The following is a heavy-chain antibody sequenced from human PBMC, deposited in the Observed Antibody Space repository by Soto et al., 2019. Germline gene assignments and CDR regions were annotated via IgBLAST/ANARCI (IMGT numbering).Heavy chain of an antibody. CDR3: ARANYGDSQVDY. CDR1: GGSISSYY. D-gene: IGHD4-17*01. J-gene: IGHJ4*02. V-gene: IGHV4-59*01. Sequence: PSETLSLTCTVSGGSISSYYWSWIRQPPGKGLEWIGYIYYSGSTNYNPSLKSRVTISVDTSKNQFSLKLSSVTAADTAVYYCARANYGDSQVDYWGQGTLVTVSS. CDR2: IYYSGST.